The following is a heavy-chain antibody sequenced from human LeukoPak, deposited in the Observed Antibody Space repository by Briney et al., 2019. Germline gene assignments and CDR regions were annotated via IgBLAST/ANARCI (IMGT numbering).Heavy chain of an antibody. V-gene: IGHV1-69*13. D-gene: IGHD1-1*01. J-gene: IGHJ4*02. CDR3: ASPRGDLQLERPLDY. Sequence: SVKVSCKASGGTFSSYAISWVRQAPGQRLEWMGGIIPIFGTANYAQKFQGRVTITADESTSTAYMELSSLRSEDTAVYYCASPRGDLQLERPLDYWGQGTLVTVSS. CDR2: IIPIFGTA. CDR1: GGTFSSYA.